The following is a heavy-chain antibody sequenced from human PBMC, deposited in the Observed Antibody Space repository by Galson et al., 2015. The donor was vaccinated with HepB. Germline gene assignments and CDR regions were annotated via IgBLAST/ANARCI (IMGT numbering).Heavy chain of an antibody. CDR1: GFTFSNAW. V-gene: IGHV3-15*07. D-gene: IGHD3-9*01. J-gene: IGHJ4*02. CDR3: TTLGLRYFDWLLYEGGY. CDR2: IKSKTDDGTT. Sequence: SLRLSCAASGFTFSNAWMNWVRQAPGKGLEWVGRIKSKTDDGTTDYAAPVKGRFTISRDDSKNTLYLQMNSLKTEDTAVYYCTTLGLRYFDWLLYEGGYWGQGTLVTVSS.